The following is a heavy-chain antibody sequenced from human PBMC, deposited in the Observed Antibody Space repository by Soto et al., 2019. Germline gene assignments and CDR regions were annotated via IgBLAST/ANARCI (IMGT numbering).Heavy chain of an antibody. CDR1: GVTLSDVW. CDR3: RHGDIQYFNS. Sequence: PGGSLRLSCGVSGVTLSDVWMNWVRQAPEKGPEWVGRIKSKTDGGTTDYAAPVKGRFTISRDDSQNTLYLQMNSLKTEDTAVYYCRHGDIQYFNSWGQGTLVTVSS. J-gene: IGHJ4*02. D-gene: IGHD2-21*02. V-gene: IGHV3-15*07. CDR2: IKSKTDGGTT.